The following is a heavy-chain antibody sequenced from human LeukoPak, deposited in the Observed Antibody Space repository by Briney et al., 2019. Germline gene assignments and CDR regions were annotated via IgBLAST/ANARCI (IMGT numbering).Heavy chain of an antibody. CDR1: GGTFSSYA. CDR2: IIPLFGTA. Sequence: SVKVSCKASGGTFSSYAISWVRQAPGQGLEWMGRIIPLFGTANYAQKFQGRVTITTDESTSTAYMELSSLRSEGTDVYYCAKATQHAGSDDAFDLWGQGTMVTVSS. CDR3: AKATQHAGSDDAFDL. J-gene: IGHJ3*01. D-gene: IGHD2-2*01. V-gene: IGHV1-69*05.